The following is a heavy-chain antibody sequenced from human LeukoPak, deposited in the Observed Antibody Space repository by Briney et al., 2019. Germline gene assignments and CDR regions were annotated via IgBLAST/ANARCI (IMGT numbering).Heavy chain of an antibody. CDR2: TYYRSKWYN. CDR3: ARDNSSSWYVDY. V-gene: IGHV6-1*01. J-gene: IGHJ4*02. Sequence: SQTLSLTCAISGDSVSSNSAAWNWSRQSPSRGLEWHGRTYYRSKWYNDYAVSVKSRITINPDTSKNQFSLQLKSVTPEDTAVYYCARDNSSSWYVDYWGQGTLVSVSS. CDR1: GDSVSSNSAA. D-gene: IGHD6-13*01.